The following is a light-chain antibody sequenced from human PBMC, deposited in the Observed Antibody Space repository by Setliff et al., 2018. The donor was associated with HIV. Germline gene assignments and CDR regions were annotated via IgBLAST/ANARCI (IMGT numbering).Light chain of an antibody. J-gene: IGLJ1*01. CDR2: DDN. V-gene: IGLV3-21*03. CDR1: NIGSKS. Sequence: SYELTQPPSVSVAPGKTARITCGGNNIGSKSVHWYQQKPGQAPVLVAYDDNDRPSGIPERFSGSNSGNTATLTISRVEAGDEADYYCQVWDSSSDHHVFGTGTKV. CDR3: QVWDSSSDHHV.